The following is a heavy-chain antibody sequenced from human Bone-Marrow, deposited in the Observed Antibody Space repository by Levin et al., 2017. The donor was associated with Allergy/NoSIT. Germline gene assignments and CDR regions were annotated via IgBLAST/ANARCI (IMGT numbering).Heavy chain of an antibody. V-gene: IGHV1-2*02. CDR1: GYTFTDYY. Sequence: ASVKVSCKASGYTFTDYYMNWVRQAPGQGLEGMGWINPNSGGTNYAQKFQGRVTMTRDTSISTAYMELSGLRSDDTAVYYCARDPDYYDRAFDTWGQGTMVTVSS. D-gene: IGHD3-22*01. CDR3: ARDPDYYDRAFDT. CDR2: INPNSGGT. J-gene: IGHJ3*02.